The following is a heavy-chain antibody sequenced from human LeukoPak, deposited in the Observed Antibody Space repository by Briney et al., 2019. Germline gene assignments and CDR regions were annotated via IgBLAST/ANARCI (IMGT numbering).Heavy chain of an antibody. CDR1: GYTFTSYA. D-gene: IGHD2-15*01. V-gene: IGHV1-3*01. CDR3: ARGRDCSGGSCYRWWFDP. Sequence: ASVKVSCKASGYTFTSYAMHWVRQAPGQRLEWMGWINAGNGNTKYSQKFQGRVTITRDTSAGTAYMELSSLRSEDTAVYYCARGRDCSGGSCYRWWFDPWGQGTLVTVSS. CDR2: INAGNGNT. J-gene: IGHJ5*02.